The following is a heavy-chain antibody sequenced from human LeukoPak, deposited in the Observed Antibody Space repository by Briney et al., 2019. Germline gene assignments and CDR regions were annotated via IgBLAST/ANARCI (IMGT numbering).Heavy chain of an antibody. V-gene: IGHV3-30-3*01. D-gene: IGHD3-22*01. Sequence: GGSLRLSCAASGFTFSSYAMHWVRQAPGKGLEWVAVISYDGSNKYYADSVKGRFTISRDNSKNTLYLQMNSLRAEDTAVYYCARESGSSGFLGYCDSSGAFDIWGQGTMVTVS. CDR1: GFTFSSYA. CDR3: ARESGSSGFLGYCDSSGAFDI. J-gene: IGHJ3*02. CDR2: ISYDGSNK.